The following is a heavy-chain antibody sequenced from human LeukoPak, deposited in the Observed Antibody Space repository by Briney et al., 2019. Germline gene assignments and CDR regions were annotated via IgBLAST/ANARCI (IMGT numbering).Heavy chain of an antibody. Sequence: SETLSLTCTVSGGSINDNYWSWFRQSPGKGLEWIGYIYYNGNTNYNTSLESRVTISVDTSKNQIHLRLSSVTAADTAVYYCARGGWSQDYWGQGTLVTVSS. CDR1: GGSINDNY. CDR2: IYYNGNT. CDR3: ARGGWSQDY. D-gene: IGHD6-19*01. J-gene: IGHJ4*02. V-gene: IGHV4-59*01.